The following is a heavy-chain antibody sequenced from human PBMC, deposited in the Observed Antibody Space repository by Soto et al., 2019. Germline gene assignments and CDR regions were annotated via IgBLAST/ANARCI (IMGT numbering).Heavy chain of an antibody. Sequence: SLRLSCAASGFAFSSYAMHWVRQAPGKGLEWVAVISYDGSNKYYADSVKGRFTISRDNSKNTLYLQMNSLRAEDTAVYYCARDGGSGWYYYYYGMDVWGQGTTVTVSS. J-gene: IGHJ6*02. CDR1: GFAFSSYA. V-gene: IGHV3-30-3*01. D-gene: IGHD6-19*01. CDR3: ARDGGSGWYYYYYGMDV. CDR2: ISYDGSNK.